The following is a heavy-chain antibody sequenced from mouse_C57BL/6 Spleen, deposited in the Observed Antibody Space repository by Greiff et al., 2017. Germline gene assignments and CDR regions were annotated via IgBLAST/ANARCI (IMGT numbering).Heavy chain of an antibody. J-gene: IGHJ2*01. V-gene: IGHV1-80*01. D-gene: IGHD3-3*01. Sequence: QVQLQQSGAELVKPGASVKISCKASGYAFSRYWMNWVKQRPGKGLEWIGQIYPGDGDTNYNGKFKGKATLTADKASSTAYMQLSSLTSEDSAVYFCARSEGRGGFDYWGQGTTLTVSS. CDR3: ARSEGRGGFDY. CDR2: IYPGDGDT. CDR1: GYAFSRYW.